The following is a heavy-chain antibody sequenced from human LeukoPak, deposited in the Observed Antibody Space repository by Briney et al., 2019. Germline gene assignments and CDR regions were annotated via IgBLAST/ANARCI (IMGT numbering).Heavy chain of an antibody. CDR3: AREEHGGYPFDY. V-gene: IGHV1-18*01. CDR1: GYTFTSYG. Sequence: ASVKVPCKASGYTFTSYGISWVRQAPGQGLEWMGWISAYNGNTNYAQKLQGRVTMTTDTSTSTAYMELRSLRSDDTAVYYCAREEHGGYPFDYWGQGTLVTVSS. J-gene: IGHJ4*02. D-gene: IGHD4-17*01. CDR2: ISAYNGNT.